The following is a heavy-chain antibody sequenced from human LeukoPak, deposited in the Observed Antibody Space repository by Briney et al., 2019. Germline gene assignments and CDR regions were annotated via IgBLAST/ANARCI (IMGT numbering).Heavy chain of an antibody. CDR1: GGTFSSYA. Sequence: GASVTVSCKASGGTFSSYAISWVRQAPGQGLEWMGGIIPIFGTANYAQKFQGRVTITADESTSTAYMELSSLRSEDTAVYYCASNYYDSSGYFRGFYLWGQGTLVTVSS. CDR2: IIPIFGTA. D-gene: IGHD3-22*01. V-gene: IGHV1-69*01. CDR3: ASNYYDSSGYFRGFYL. J-gene: IGHJ4*02.